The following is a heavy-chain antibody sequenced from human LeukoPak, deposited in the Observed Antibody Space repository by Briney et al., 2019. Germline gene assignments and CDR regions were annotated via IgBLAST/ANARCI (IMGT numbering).Heavy chain of an antibody. CDR1: GVSFSGYY. CDR2: IYHSGRT. CDR3: ARKSIVTAGRKPYDF. D-gene: IGHD6-13*01. J-gene: IGHJ4*02. V-gene: IGHV4-34*01. Sequence: PSETLSLTCAVYGVSFSGYYWSWVRQPPGKGLGWIGEIYHSGRTNSNASLKSRVTISVDMSKNQFSLRLSSVTAADTAVYYCARKSIVTAGRKPYDFWDQGTLVTVSP.